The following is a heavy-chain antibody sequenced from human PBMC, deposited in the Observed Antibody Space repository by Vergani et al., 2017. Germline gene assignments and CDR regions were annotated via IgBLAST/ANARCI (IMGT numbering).Heavy chain of an antibody. CDR2: IYYSGST. V-gene: IGHV4-39*01. CDR3: ARHDSGWYTDYYCGMDV. D-gene: IGHD6-19*01. J-gene: IGHJ6*02. Sequence: QLQLQESGPGLVKPSETLSLTCTVSGGSISSSSYYWGWIRQPPGKGLEWIGSIYYSGSTYYNPSLKSRVTISVDTSKNQFSLKLSSVTAADTAVYYCARHDSGWYTDYYCGMDVWGQGTTVTVSS. CDR1: GGSISSSSYY.